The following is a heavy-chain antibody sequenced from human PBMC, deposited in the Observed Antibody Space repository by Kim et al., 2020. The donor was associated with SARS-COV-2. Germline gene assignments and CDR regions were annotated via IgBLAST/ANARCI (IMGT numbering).Heavy chain of an antibody. V-gene: IGHV6-1*01. CDR3: ARSTKAVAGTLYNRRPWTTRPTKNPHGENIKNGMDV. CDR2: TYYRSKWYN. D-gene: IGHD6-19*01. Sequence: SQTLSLTCAISGDSVSSNSAAWNWIRQSPSRGLEWLGRTYYRSKWYNDYAVSVKSRITINPDTSKNQFSLQLNSVTPEDTAVYYCARSTKAVAGTLYNRRPWTTRPTKNPHGENIKNGMDVWGQGTTVTVSS. CDR1: GDSVSSNSAA. J-gene: IGHJ6*02.